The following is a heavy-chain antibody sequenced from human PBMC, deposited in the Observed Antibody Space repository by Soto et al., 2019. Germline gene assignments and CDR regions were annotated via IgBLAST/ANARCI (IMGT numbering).Heavy chain of an antibody. J-gene: IGHJ6*02. V-gene: IGHV1-2*04. Sequence: ASVKVSCKASGYTFTGYYMHWVRQAPGQGLEWMGWINPNSGGTNYAQKFQGWVTMTRDTSISTAYMELSRLRSDDTAVYYCARDGSRDYGDYGRSWYYYYGMDVWGQGTTVTVSS. D-gene: IGHD4-17*01. CDR2: INPNSGGT. CDR3: ARDGSRDYGDYGRSWYYYYGMDV. CDR1: GYTFTGYY.